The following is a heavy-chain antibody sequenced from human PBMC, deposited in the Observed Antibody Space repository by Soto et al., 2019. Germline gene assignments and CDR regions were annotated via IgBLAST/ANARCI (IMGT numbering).Heavy chain of an antibody. CDR3: AKGRVPFGGNPVDY. D-gene: IGHD2-15*01. CDR1: GFTFSSYA. V-gene: IGHV3-23*01. Sequence: EVQLLESGGGLVQPGGSLRLSCAASGFTFSSYAMSWVRQAPGKGLEWVSSISGSGGSTYYADSVKGRFTISRDNSKNTLHRQINSLRSEDTSLYYCAKGRVPFGGNPVDYWGQGTLDTVSS. J-gene: IGHJ4*02. CDR2: ISGSGGST.